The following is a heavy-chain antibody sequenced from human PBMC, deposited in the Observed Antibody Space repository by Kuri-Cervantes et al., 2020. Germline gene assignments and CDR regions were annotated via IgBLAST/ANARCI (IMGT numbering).Heavy chain of an antibody. J-gene: IGHJ5*01. CDR2: INPNSGGT. CDR1: GYTFTGYY. Sequence: ASVKVSCKASGYTFTGYYMHWVRQAPGQGLEWMGWINPNSGGTNCAQKFQGRITMTRDTSISTAYMELSRLRSDDTAVYYCARYHGDCSNRNCFDSWGQGTRVTVSS. D-gene: IGHD2-21*02. CDR3: ARYHGDCSNRNCFDS. V-gene: IGHV1-2*02.